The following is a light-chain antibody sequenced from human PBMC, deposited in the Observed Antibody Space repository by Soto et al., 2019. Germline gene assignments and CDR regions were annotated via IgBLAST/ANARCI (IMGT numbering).Light chain of an antibody. CDR2: DTS. CDR1: QSVGIN. V-gene: IGKV3-15*01. J-gene: IGKJ5*01. CDR3: QQYNSWPPIT. Sequence: IVMTQSPDTLSVSPRERATLSCSASQSVGINLAWYQQKPGQAPRLLIYDTSTRATGIPARFSGSGSGTEFTLTISSLHSEDFAVYYCQQYNSWPPITFGQGTRLEIK.